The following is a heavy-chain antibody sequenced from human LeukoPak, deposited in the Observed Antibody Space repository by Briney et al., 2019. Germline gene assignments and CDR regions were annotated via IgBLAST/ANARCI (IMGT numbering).Heavy chain of an antibody. J-gene: IGHJ5*02. D-gene: IGHD2-15*01. V-gene: IGHV4-59*01. Sequence: SETLSLTCTVPGGSISSYYWSWIRQPPGKGLEWIGYIYYSGSTNYNPSLKSRVTISVDTSKNQFSLKLSSVTAADTAVYYCARWYCSGGSCYRAPYNWFDPWGQGTLVTVSS. CDR1: GGSISSYY. CDR3: ARWYCSGGSCYRAPYNWFDP. CDR2: IYYSGST.